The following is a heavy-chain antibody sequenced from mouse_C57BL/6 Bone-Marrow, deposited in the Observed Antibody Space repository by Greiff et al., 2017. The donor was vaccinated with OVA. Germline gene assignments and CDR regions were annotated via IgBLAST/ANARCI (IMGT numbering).Heavy chain of an antibody. CDR1: GYTFTSYW. V-gene: IGHV1-50*01. J-gene: IGHJ4*01. Sequence: VKLQQPGAELVKPGASVKLSCKASGYTFTSYWMQWVKQRPGQGLEWIGEIDPSDSYTNYNQKFKGKATLTVDTSSSTAYMQLSSLTSEDSAVYYCAREGKAQATYYAMDYWGQGTSVTVSS. CDR2: IDPSDSYT. D-gene: IGHD3-2*02. CDR3: AREGKAQATYYAMDY.